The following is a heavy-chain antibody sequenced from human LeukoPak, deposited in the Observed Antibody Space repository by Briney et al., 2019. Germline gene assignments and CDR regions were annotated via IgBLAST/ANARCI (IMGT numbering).Heavy chain of an antibody. CDR1: GDSVSSNSAA. V-gene: IGHV6-1*01. Sequence: SQTLSLTCAISGDSVSSNSAAWNWIRQSPSRGLEWLGRTYYRSKWYNDYAVSVKSRITINPDTPKNQFSLQLNSVTPEDTAVYYCARDAWIQLWLGYYYYYGMDVWGQGTTVTVSS. D-gene: IGHD5-18*01. CDR2: TYYRSKWYN. J-gene: IGHJ6*02. CDR3: ARDAWIQLWLGYYYYYGMDV.